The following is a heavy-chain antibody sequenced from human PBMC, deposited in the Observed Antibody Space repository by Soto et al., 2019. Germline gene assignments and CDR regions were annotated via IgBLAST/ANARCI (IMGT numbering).Heavy chain of an antibody. CDR2: VNRSATT. V-gene: IGHV4-34*01. Sequence: PSETLSLTFAVYGGSFSGYYWPWIRQSPEKGLEWIGEVNRSATTYYNPSLQTRVTISVHTPKNQFSLKMSSVTAADTAVYYCARGIGYCSSINCYSSRRLRFDSWGQGTLVTVFS. CDR1: GGSFSGYY. CDR3: ARGIGYCSSINCYSSRRLRFDS. D-gene: IGHD2-2*01. J-gene: IGHJ4*02.